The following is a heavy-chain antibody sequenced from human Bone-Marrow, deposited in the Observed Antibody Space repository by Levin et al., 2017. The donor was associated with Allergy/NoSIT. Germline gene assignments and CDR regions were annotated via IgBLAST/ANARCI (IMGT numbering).Heavy chain of an antibody. Sequence: SQTLSLTCTVSCGSVSSGSYYWSWIRQPPGKGLEWIAYIYHSGSTNYNPSLKSRVTISLDTSKNQFSLKLTSLTAADTAVYYCARGSYFGGLDLDCWGKGTLVTVSS. CDR2: IYHSGST. V-gene: IGHV4-61*01. CDR1: CGSVSSGSYY. CDR3: ARGSYFGGLDLDC. D-gene: IGHD4-23*01. J-gene: IGHJ4*02.